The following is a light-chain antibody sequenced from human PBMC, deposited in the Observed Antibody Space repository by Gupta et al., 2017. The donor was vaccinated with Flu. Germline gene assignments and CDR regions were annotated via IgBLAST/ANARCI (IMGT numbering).Light chain of an antibody. V-gene: IGLV2-14*01. CDR1: SSDVGGYNY. CDR3: SSYTSTSSWV. Sequence: SSTISCTGTSSDVGGYNYVSWYQQRPGKAPQLMFDEVHYRPSGVSSRFSGSKSGNTASLTISGLQAEDEADYYCSSYTSTSSWVFGGGTELTVL. J-gene: IGLJ3*02. CDR2: EVH.